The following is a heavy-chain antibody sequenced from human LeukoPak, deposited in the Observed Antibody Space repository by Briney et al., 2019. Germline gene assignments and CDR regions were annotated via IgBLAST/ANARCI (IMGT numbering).Heavy chain of an antibody. D-gene: IGHD3-10*01. Sequence: GGSLRLSCAASGFTVSSNYMSWVRQAPGKGLEWVSVIYSGGSTYYADSVKGRFTISRDNSKNTQYLQMNSLRAEDTAVYYCARDYYGTGTNASDAFDIWGQGTMVTVSS. CDR1: GFTVSSNY. CDR2: IYSGGST. V-gene: IGHV3-53*01. J-gene: IGHJ3*02. CDR3: ARDYYGTGTNASDAFDI.